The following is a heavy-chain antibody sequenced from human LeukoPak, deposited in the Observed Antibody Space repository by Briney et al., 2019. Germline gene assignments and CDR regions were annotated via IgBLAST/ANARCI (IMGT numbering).Heavy chain of an antibody. CDR3: AKSGGYGLIDY. V-gene: IGHV4-39*01. CDR2: IYSSGST. Sequence: PETLSLTCTVSGASISGSGYYWGWIRQPPGKGLEWIGSIYSSGSTYYNASLQSRGTISIETSKNQISLRLNSVTAADTAMYYCAKSGGYGLIDYWGQGTLATVSS. CDR1: GASISGSGYY. J-gene: IGHJ4*02. D-gene: IGHD1-26*01.